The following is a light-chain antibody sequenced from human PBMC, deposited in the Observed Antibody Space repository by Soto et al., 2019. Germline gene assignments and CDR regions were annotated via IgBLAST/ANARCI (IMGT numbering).Light chain of an antibody. J-gene: IGKJ1*01. CDR1: QDIGSQ. V-gene: IGKV1-12*01. Sequence: DIQMTQSPASMSASVGDRVTITCRASQDIGSQLGWYQQKPGKAPKLLIHSASTLQRGVPFRFSGSGSGTEFTLTISSLQSEDFATYDCQQVKTFPRTFGQGTKVE. CDR3: QQVKTFPRT. CDR2: SAS.